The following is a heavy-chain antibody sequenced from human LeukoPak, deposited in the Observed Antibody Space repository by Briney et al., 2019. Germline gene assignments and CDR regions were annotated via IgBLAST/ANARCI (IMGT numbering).Heavy chain of an antibody. V-gene: IGHV1-2*02. Sequence: ASVKVSCKASGYTFTGYYMHWVRQAPGQGLEWMGWINPNSGGTNYAQKFQGRVTMTRDTSISTAYMELSRPRSDDTAVYYCARGPPLVVPAAIPYYYYYMDVWGKGTTVTVSS. CDR1: GYTFTGYY. D-gene: IGHD2-2*02. J-gene: IGHJ6*03. CDR3: ARGPPLVVPAAIPYYYYYMDV. CDR2: INPNSGGT.